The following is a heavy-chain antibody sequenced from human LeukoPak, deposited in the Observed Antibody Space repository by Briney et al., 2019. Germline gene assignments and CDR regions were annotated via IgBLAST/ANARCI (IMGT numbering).Heavy chain of an antibody. J-gene: IGHJ3*02. Sequence: PSETLSLTCTVSGYSISSGYYWGWIRQPPGKGLEWIGSIYYSGSTYYNPSLKSRVTISVDTSKNQFSLKLSSVTAADTAVYCCARNHIVVVTDAFDIWGQGTMVTVSS. CDR2: IYYSGST. D-gene: IGHD2-21*02. CDR1: GYSISSGYY. CDR3: ARNHIVVVTDAFDI. V-gene: IGHV4-38-2*02.